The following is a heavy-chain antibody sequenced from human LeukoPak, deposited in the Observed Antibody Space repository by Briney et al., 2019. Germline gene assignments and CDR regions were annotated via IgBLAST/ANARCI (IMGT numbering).Heavy chain of an antibody. D-gene: IGHD6-13*01. Sequence: PSETLSLTCTVSGGSISSSSYYWGWIRQPPGKGLGWIGSIYYSGSTYYNPSLKSRVTISVDTSKNQFYLKVRSVTAADTAVYYCARRAAAGHFDPWGQGTLVTVSS. V-gene: IGHV4-39*01. CDR1: GGSISSSSYY. CDR2: IYYSGST. J-gene: IGHJ5*02. CDR3: ARRAAAGHFDP.